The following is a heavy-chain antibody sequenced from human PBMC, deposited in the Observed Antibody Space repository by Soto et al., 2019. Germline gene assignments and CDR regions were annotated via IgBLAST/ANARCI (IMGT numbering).Heavy chain of an antibody. V-gene: IGHV1-58*02. Sequence: ASVKVSCKASGFTFTSSAMQWVRQARGQRLEWIGWIVVGSGNTNYAQKFQERVTITRDMSTSTAYMELSSLRSEDTAVYYCAADLGYSYGYSWFDPWGQGTLVTVSS. CDR1: GFTFTSSA. CDR3: AADLGYSYGYSWFDP. D-gene: IGHD5-18*01. CDR2: IVVGSGNT. J-gene: IGHJ5*02.